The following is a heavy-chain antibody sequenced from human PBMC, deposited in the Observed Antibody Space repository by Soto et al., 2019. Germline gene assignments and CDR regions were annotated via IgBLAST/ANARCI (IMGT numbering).Heavy chain of an antibody. D-gene: IGHD3-10*01. CDR3: ARIPGVRGVFDGFNV. CDR2: ISGSDGKT. V-gene: IGHV3-23*01. CDR1: GFSFGSYA. J-gene: IGHJ3*01. Sequence: GGSLRLSCAASGFSFGSYALSWVRQAPGKGLEWVSTISGSDGKTFYADSVKGRFSISRDTSQSTLYLQMNSLKASDTAMYFCARIPGVRGVFDGFNVWGQGTMVTVSS.